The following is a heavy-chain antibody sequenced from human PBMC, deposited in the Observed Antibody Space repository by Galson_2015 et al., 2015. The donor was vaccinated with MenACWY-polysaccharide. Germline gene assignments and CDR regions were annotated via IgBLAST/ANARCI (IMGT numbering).Heavy chain of an antibody. J-gene: IGHJ5*02. Sequence: SLRLSCAASGFSFGTYWMHWVRHAPGKGLVWVSRINADGSATNYADPVRGRFTISRDNAKNTLYLEMNSLRAEDTAVYYCTKAGAKYCRGSSCYFNWFDPWGQGTLVTVSS. D-gene: IGHD2-15*01. V-gene: IGHV3-74*01. CDR2: INADGSAT. CDR3: TKAGAKYCRGSSCYFNWFDP. CDR1: GFSFGTYW.